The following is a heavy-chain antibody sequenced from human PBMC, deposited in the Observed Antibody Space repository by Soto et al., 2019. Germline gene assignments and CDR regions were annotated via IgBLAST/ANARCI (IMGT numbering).Heavy chain of an antibody. CDR2: ISAFTGNT. V-gene: IGHV1-18*01. Sequence: QVHLVQSGPEVKKPGASVKVSCKASGYSFIRYDITWVRQAPGQGLEWMGWISAFTGNTYYAQKFQDRVTMTTDTSTNTAYMELRTLRSDDTAMYYCARSGDSGWNYLDYWGQGTLVTVSS. J-gene: IGHJ4*02. CDR1: GYSFIRYD. D-gene: IGHD6-19*01. CDR3: ARSGDSGWNYLDY.